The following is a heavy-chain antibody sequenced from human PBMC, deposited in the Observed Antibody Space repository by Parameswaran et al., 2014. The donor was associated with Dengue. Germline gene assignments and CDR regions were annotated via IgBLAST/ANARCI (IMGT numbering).Heavy chain of an antibody. CDR1: GYTFTSYY. Sequence: PGASVKVSCKASGYTFTSYYMHWVRQAPGQGLEWMGIINPSGGSTSYAQKFQGRVTMTRDTSTSTVYMELSSLRSEDTAVYYCARVKSFHHSIMELGDDYWGQGTLVTVSS. D-gene: IGHD3-10*01. J-gene: IGHJ4*02. CDR2: INPSGGST. CDR3: ARVKSFHHSIMELGDDY. V-gene: IGHV1-46*01.